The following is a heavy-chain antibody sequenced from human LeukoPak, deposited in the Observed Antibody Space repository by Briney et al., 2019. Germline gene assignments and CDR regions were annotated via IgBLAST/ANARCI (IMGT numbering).Heavy chain of an antibody. J-gene: IGHJ4*02. V-gene: IGHV1-69*02. D-gene: IGHD2-15*01. CDR2: IIPILGIA. CDR3: ARAYGGGTFDY. CDR1: GGTFSSYT. Sequence: SVKVSCKASGGTFSSYTVSWVRQAPGQGLEWMGRIIPILGIANYAQKFQGRVTIAADKSTSTAYMELSSLRSEDTAVYYCARAYGGGTFDYWGQGTLVTVSS.